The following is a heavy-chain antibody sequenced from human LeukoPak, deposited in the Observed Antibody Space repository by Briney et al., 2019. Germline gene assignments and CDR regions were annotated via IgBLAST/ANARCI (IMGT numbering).Heavy chain of an antibody. CDR2: ISGSGGST. V-gene: IGHV3-23*01. CDR3: ARDLFYDY. D-gene: IGHD2-21*01. Sequence: GGSLRLSCAASGFTFSSYAMSWVRQVPAKGLEWVSGISGSGGSTYYADSVKGRFIISRDNAKNSLYLQMNSLRDEDTAVYYCARDLFYDYWGQGTLVTVSS. J-gene: IGHJ4*02. CDR1: GFTFSSYA.